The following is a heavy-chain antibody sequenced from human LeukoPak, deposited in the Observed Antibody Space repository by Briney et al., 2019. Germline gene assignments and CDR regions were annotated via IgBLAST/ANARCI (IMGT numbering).Heavy chain of an antibody. CDR1: GFTFDDHV. J-gene: IGHJ4*02. D-gene: IGHD6-19*01. V-gene: IGHV3-43*02. CDR3: ARDMRVGPTIPVAALNDY. Sequence: GGSLRLSCTASGFTFDDHVMQWVRQAPGKGLQWVSLISGDGGSKYYSDSVQGRFTISRDNSKNFLYLQMNSLRTEDTGFYYCARDMRVGPTIPVAALNDYWGQGTLVTVSS. CDR2: ISGDGGSK.